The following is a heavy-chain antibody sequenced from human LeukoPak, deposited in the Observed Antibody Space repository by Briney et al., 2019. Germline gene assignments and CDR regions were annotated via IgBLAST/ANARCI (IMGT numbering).Heavy chain of an antibody. CDR2: ISSSSSYI. CDR3: ARSHPDAFDI. J-gene: IGHJ3*02. CDR1: GFTFSSYS. Sequence: GGSLRPSCAASGFTFSSYSMNWVRQAPGKGLEWVSSISSSSSYIYYADSVKGRFTISRDNAKNSLYLQMNSLRAEDMAVYYCARSHPDAFDIWGQGTMVTVSS. V-gene: IGHV3-21*01.